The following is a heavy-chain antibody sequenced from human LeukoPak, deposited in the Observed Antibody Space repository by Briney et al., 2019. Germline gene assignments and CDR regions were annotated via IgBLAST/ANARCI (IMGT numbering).Heavy chain of an antibody. Sequence: GGSLRLSCAASGFTFSSYAMHWVRQAPGKVLEWVAVISYDGSNKYYADSVKGRFTISRDNSKNTLYLQMNSLRAEDTAVYYCASIAARPPFDYWGKGTLVTVSS. J-gene: IGHJ4*02. CDR3: ASIAARPPFDY. CDR1: GFTFSSYA. CDR2: ISYDGSNK. D-gene: IGHD6-6*01. V-gene: IGHV3-30*04.